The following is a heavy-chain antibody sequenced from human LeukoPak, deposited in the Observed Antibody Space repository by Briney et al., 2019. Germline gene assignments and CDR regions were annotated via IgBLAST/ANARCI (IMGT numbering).Heavy chain of an antibody. V-gene: IGHV3-30*03. CDR2: ISNDGSNK. D-gene: IGHD3-9*01. CDR3: ARDRAADYDILTGPTIPTYYFDY. Sequence: GGSLRLSCVVSGFTLSSHGMHWVRQAPGKGLEWLAVISNDGSNKYYADSVKGRFTISRDIYKNTLYLQMNSLRAEDTAVYYCARDRAADYDILTGPTIPTYYFDYWGQGTLVTVSS. CDR1: GFTLSSHG. J-gene: IGHJ4*02.